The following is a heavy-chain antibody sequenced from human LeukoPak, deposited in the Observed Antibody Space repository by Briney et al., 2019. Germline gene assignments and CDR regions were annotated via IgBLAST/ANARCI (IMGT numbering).Heavy chain of an antibody. V-gene: IGHV3-74*01. CDR2: VNTDGTIT. CDR1: GFSFSSSW. J-gene: IGHJ4*02. D-gene: IGHD6-13*01. Sequence: PGGSLRLSCAASGFSFSSSWMHWVRQAPGKGLVWVSRVNTDGTITGHADSVKGRFTISRDNAKNTLYLQMNSLRAEDTAVYYCIREHGAATPAYWGQGTLVTVSS. CDR3: IREHGAATPAY.